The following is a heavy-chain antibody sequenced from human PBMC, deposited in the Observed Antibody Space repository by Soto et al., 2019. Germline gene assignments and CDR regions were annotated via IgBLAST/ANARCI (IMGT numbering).Heavy chain of an antibody. CDR2: IYHSGST. V-gene: IGHV4-30-2*02. Sequence: PSETLSLTCAVSGGSISSGGYSWSWIRQPPGKGLEWIGYIYHSGSTYYNPSLKSRVTISVDRSKNQFSLKLSSVTAADTAMYYCARGLYSSSWYYFDYWGQGTLVTVSS. J-gene: IGHJ4*02. D-gene: IGHD6-13*01. CDR3: ARGLYSSSWYYFDY. CDR1: GGSISSGGYS.